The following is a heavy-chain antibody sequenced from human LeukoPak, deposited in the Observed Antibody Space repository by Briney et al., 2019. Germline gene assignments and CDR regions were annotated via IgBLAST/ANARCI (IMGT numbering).Heavy chain of an antibody. J-gene: IGHJ4*02. CDR1: GGSISSYY. D-gene: IGHD6-6*01. V-gene: IGHV4-4*07. Sequence: ASETLSLTCTVSGGSISSYYWSWLRQPPGKGLEWIGRIYTSGSTNYNPSLKSRVTISVDTSKNQFSLKLSSVTAADTAVYYCARRGSMTGPPPLWGQGTLVTVSS. CDR3: ARRGSMTGPPPL. CDR2: IYTSGST.